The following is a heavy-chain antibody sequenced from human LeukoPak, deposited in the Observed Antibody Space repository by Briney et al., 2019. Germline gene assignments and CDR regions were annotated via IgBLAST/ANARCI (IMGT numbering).Heavy chain of an antibody. CDR1: GGSFSGYY. V-gene: IGHV4-34*01. Sequence: SETLSLTCAVYGGSFSGYYWSWIRQPPGKGLEWIGEINHSGSTNYNPSLKSRVTISVDTSKNQFSLKLSSVTAADTAVYYCGXXXRPSSWYHHTFDYWGQGTLVTVSS. D-gene: IGHD6-13*01. CDR2: INHSGST. CDR3: GXXXRPSSWYHHTFDY. J-gene: IGHJ4*02.